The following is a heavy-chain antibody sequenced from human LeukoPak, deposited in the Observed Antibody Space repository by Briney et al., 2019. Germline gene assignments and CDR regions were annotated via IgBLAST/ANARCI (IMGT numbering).Heavy chain of an antibody. CDR3: ARAYDSSGYYYPIEYFQH. J-gene: IGHJ1*01. CDR2: IKPSGGST. D-gene: IGHD3-22*01. V-gene: IGHV1-46*01. Sequence: ASVKVSCKASGYTFTSYYMHWVRQAPGQGLEWMVIIKPSGGSTSYAQKFQGRVTMTRDTSTSTVYMELSSLRSEDTAVYYCARAYDSSGYYYPIEYFQHWGQGTLVTVSS. CDR1: GYTFTSYY.